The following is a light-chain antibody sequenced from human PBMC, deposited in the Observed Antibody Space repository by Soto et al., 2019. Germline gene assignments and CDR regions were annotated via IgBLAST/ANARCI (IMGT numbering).Light chain of an antibody. CDR2: AAS. V-gene: IGKV1-39*01. CDR1: QSVSKY. J-gene: IGKJ2*01. CDR3: QQSYSTPYT. Sequence: DIQVTQSPSSLSASVGDRVTITCRASQSVSKYLNGYQRKPGKAPKLLIYAASSLQSGVPSRFSGSGSGTDFTLTISSLQPEDFAIYYCQQSYSTPYTFGQGTKLEIQ.